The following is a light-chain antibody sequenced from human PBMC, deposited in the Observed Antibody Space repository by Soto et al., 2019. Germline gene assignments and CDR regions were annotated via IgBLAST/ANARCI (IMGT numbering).Light chain of an antibody. CDR3: QKYNSAPWT. V-gene: IGKV1-27*01. CDR2: AAS. J-gene: IGKJ1*01. CDR1: QGISNY. Sequence: DIPMTQSPSSLSASVGDRVTITCRASQGISNYLAWYQQKPGKVPKLLIYAASTLQSGVPSRFSGSGSGTYFTITISSLQPEDVATYYCQKYNSAPWTFGQGTMMEIK.